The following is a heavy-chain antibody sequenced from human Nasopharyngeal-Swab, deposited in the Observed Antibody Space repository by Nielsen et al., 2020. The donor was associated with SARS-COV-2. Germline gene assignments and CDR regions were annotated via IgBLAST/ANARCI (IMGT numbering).Heavy chain of an antibody. D-gene: IGHD2-2*03. V-gene: IGHV3-9*01. Sequence: GGSLRLSCAASGFTFDDYDMHWVRQAPGKGLERVSGISWNSGSIGYADSVKGRFTISRDNAKNSLYLQMNSLRAEDTALYYCAKELDIVVVPAAYGFGYYGMDVWGKGGTVTVSS. CDR3: AKELDIVVVPAAYGFGYYGMDV. CDR1: GFTFDDYD. J-gene: IGHJ6*04. CDR2: ISWNSGSI.